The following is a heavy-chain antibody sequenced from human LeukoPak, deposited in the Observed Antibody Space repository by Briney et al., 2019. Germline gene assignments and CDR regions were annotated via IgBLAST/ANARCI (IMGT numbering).Heavy chain of an antibody. Sequence: GGPLRLSCAASGFTFSSSSMNWVRQAPGKGLEWVSYISSSSSTIHYAESVKGRFTISRDNAKNSLYVQMNSLRAEDTAVYYCAKDSRGTSYGMDVWGQGTTVTVSS. D-gene: IGHD3/OR15-3a*01. J-gene: IGHJ6*02. CDR3: AKDSRGTSYGMDV. CDR1: GFTFSSSS. V-gene: IGHV3-48*04. CDR2: ISSSSSTI.